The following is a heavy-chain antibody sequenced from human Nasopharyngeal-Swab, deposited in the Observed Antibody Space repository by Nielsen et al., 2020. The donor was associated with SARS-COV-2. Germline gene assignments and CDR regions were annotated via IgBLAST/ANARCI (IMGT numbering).Heavy chain of an antibody. D-gene: IGHD3-9*01. CDR2: ISYDGSNK. J-gene: IGHJ6*02. V-gene: IGHV3-30*18. CDR3: AKDKRYFDWDGMDV. CDR1: GFTFSSYG. Sequence: GESLKISCVASGFTFSSYGMHWVRQAPGKGLEWVAVISYDGSNKYYADSVKGRFTISRDNSKNTLYLQMNSLRAEDTAVYYCAKDKRYFDWDGMDVWGQGTTVTVSS.